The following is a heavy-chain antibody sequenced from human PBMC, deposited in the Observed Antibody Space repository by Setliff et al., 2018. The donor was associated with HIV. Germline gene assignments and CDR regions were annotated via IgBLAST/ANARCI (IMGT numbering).Heavy chain of an antibody. J-gene: IGHJ4*02. V-gene: IGHV1-46*01. CDR2: IDPSGGST. CDR1: GYTFTNYF. D-gene: IGHD3-16*01. Sequence: ASVKVSCKASGYTFTNYFVHWVRQAPGQGLEWMGIIDPSGGSTNYAQKFQGRPTMTSDTSTSTVYMELSSLRSEDTAVYYCARAVASRNIRGEYSFDYWGQGTLVTVSS. CDR3: ARAVASRNIRGEYSFDY.